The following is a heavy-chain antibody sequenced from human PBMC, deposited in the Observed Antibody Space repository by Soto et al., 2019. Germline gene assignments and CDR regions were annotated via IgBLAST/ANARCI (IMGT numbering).Heavy chain of an antibody. D-gene: IGHD6-6*01. J-gene: IGHJ6*02. V-gene: IGHV5-10-1*01. Sequence: PGEALKISSKGSGYSFTIYWISWVRQMPGKGLEWMGRIDPSGAYTNYSPSFEGHVTISADKSISTAYLQWSSLKASDTAMYYCATRTYSSSSRPNYYYYYGMDVWGQGTTVTVSS. CDR1: GYSFTIYW. CDR3: ATRTYSSSSRPNYYYYYGMDV. CDR2: IDPSGAYT.